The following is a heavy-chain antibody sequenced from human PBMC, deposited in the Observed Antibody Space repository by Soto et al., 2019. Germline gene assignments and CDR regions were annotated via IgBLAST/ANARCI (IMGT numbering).Heavy chain of an antibody. CDR1: GYNFAGYW. Sequence: GESLTLSCKGSGYNFAGYWIAWVRQMPGKGLELMGIIYPSDSDTRYRPSFQGQVTISADKSISSAYLQWSSLRASDTAMYYCARGGVSTRTFDYWGQGTPVTVSS. D-gene: IGHD3-3*01. J-gene: IGHJ4*02. CDR3: ARGGVSTRTFDY. CDR2: IYPSDSDT. V-gene: IGHV5-51*01.